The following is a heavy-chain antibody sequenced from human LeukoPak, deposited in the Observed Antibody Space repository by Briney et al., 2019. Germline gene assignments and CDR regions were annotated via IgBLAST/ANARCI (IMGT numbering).Heavy chain of an antibody. V-gene: IGHV3-23*01. CDR2: ISGGGGST. CDR1: GFAVSANY. CDR3: AKDPGCSGGSCPS. Sequence: PGGPLRLSCAASGFAVSANYMSWVRQAPGKGLEWVSTISGGGGSTYYAGSVRGRFTISRDNSKNTLCLQMNSLRAEDTAVYYCAKDPGCSGGSCPSWGQGTLVTVSS. D-gene: IGHD2-15*01. J-gene: IGHJ5*02.